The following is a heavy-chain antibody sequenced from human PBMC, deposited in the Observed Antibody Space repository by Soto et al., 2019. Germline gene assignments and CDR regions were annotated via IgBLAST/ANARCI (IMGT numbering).Heavy chain of an antibody. CDR1: GYTFTSYD. CDR2: MNPNSGNT. D-gene: IGHD3-10*01. CDR3: ARVMVRGAMAHYYYYGMDV. Sequence: ASVKVSCKASGYTFTSYDINWVRQATGQGREWMGWMNPNSGNTGYAQKFQGRVTMTRNTSISTAYMELSSLRSEDTAVYYCARVMVRGAMAHYYYYGMDVWGQGXTVTVYS. V-gene: IGHV1-8*01. J-gene: IGHJ6*02.